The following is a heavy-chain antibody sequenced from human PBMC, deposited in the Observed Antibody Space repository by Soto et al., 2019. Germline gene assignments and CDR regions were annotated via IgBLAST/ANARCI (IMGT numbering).Heavy chain of an antibody. J-gene: IGHJ4*02. CDR1: GGSISSYY. D-gene: IGHD3-22*01. CDR3: ASAGDYYDSSGYPVSY. V-gene: IGHV4-59*01. Sequence: PSETLSLTCTVSGGSISSYYWSWIRQPPGKGLEWIGYIYYSGSTNYNPSLKSRVTISVDTSKNQFSLELSSVTAADTAVYYCASAGDYYDSSGYPVSYWGQGTLVTVS. CDR2: IYYSGST.